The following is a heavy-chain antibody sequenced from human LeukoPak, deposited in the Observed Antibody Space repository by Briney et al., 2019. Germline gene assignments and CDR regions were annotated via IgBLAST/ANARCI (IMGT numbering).Heavy chain of an antibody. CDR1: GYTFTSYY. CDR3: ASGPSGYCTNGVCYYFDY. Sequence: GASVKVSCKASGYTFTSYYMHWVRQAPGQGLEWMGGIIPIFGTANYAQKFQGRVTITADESTSTAYMELSSLRSEDTAVYYCASGPSGYCTNGVCYYFDYWGQGTLVTVSP. J-gene: IGHJ4*02. V-gene: IGHV1-69*13. CDR2: IIPIFGTA. D-gene: IGHD2-8*01.